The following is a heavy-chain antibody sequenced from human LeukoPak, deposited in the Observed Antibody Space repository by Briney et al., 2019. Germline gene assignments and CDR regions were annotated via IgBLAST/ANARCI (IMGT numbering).Heavy chain of an antibody. CDR3: AKTRPLDSSSWSHGDY. Sequence: PGGSLRLSCAASGFTVSSNYMSWVRQAPGKGLEWVSIIYSGGSTYYADSVKGRFTVSRDNSKNTLSLQMNSLREEDTAVYYCAKTRPLDSSSWSHGDYWGQGTLVTVSS. CDR2: IYSGGST. CDR1: GFTVSSNY. D-gene: IGHD6-13*01. J-gene: IGHJ4*02. V-gene: IGHV3-53*01.